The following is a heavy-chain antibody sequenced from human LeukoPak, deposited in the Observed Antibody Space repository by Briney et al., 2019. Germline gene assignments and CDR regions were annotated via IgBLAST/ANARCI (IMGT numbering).Heavy chain of an antibody. D-gene: IGHD4-17*01. Sequence: ASVKVSCKASGYTFTAYYIHWVRQAPGQGLEWMGWINPNSGGTKYAQKFQGRAPMTGDASISTAYMELSRLRSDDTAVYYCARRSRDYRPHYYYYYYMDVWGKGTTVTISS. CDR2: INPNSGGT. CDR1: GYTFTAYY. CDR3: ARRSRDYRPHYYYYYYMDV. V-gene: IGHV1-2*02. J-gene: IGHJ6*03.